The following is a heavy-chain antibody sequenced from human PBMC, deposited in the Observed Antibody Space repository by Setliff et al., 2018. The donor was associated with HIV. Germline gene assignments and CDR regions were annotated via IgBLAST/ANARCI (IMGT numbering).Heavy chain of an antibody. V-gene: IGHV1-46*01. Sequence: GASVKVSCKPSGYTFTAYGLSWVRQAPGQGLEWMGITYPSGGSPNYAQKFQGRVTMTRDMSTSTVYMELSSLRSEDTAVYYCARDRRDGLYYHGMDVWGQGTTVTVSS. CDR2: TYPSGGSP. J-gene: IGHJ6*02. D-gene: IGHD5-12*01. CDR1: GYTFTAYG. CDR3: ARDRRDGLYYHGMDV.